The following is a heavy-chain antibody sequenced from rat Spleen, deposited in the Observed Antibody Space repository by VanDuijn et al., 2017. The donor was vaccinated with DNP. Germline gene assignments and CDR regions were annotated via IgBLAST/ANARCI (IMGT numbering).Heavy chain of an antibody. J-gene: IGHJ1*01. V-gene: IGHV1-43*01. CDR2: INTGSGGS. Sequence: QVQLKQSGAELAKPGSSVEISCKASGYIFTRYYITWIKQTTGQGLEYIGYINTGSGGSNYNEKFKGKATLTVDKSSSTVFMQLSSLTPDDSAVYCCARALPGYNYWYFDFWGPGTMVTVSS. CDR1: GYIFTRYY. D-gene: IGHD1-4*01. CDR3: ARALPGYNYWYFDF.